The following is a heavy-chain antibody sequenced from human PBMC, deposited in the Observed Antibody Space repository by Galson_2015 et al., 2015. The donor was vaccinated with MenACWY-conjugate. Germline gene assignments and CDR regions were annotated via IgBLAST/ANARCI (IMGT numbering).Heavy chain of an antibody. V-gene: IGHV3-23*01. CDR2: ISGSGGTI. D-gene: IGHD6-13*01. CDR3: ARGVTRTSGTINWYFDF. CDR1: GFTFSGYA. J-gene: IGHJ2*01. Sequence: SLRLSCAASGFTFSGYAMTWVRQAPGKGLEWVSVISGSGGTIYYAESVKGRFTISRDNSRNTLFLEMNSLRAEDTAVYYCARGVTRTSGTINWYFDFWGRGTLVTVSS.